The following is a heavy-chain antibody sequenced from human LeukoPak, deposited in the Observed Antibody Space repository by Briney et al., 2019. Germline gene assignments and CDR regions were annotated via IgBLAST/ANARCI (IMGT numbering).Heavy chain of an antibody. D-gene: IGHD3-9*01. CDR2: TYGSA. CDR1: GGSISSGHY. J-gene: IGHJ4*02. CDR3: ARERGRLGDQ. Sequence: SETLSLTCAVSGGSISSGHYWAWIRLLPGKGLEWIGYTYGSANYNPSLKNRVSISVDTSKNQFSLRLTSVTAADTAVYYCARERGRLGDQWGQGTLVTVSS. V-gene: IGHV4-31*11.